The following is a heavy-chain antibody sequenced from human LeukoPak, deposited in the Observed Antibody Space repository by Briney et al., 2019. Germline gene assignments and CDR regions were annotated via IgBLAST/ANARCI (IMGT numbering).Heavy chain of an antibody. J-gene: IGHJ4*02. CDR2: IYTSGST. V-gene: IGHV4-61*02. CDR3: ATQILLCHYY. Sequence: SETLSLTCTVSGGSISSGSYYWSWIRQPAGKGLEWIGRIYTSGSTTYNSSLKSRVTISLDTSKNQFSLKLSSVTAADTAVYYCATQILLCHYYWGQGTLVTVSS. D-gene: IGHD3-10*01. CDR1: GGSISSGSYY.